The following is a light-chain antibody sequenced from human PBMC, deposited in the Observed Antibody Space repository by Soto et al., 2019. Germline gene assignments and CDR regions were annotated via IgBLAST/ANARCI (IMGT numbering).Light chain of an antibody. J-gene: IGKJ1*01. V-gene: IGKV1-5*03. CDR1: QSIRSW. CDR2: KAS. CDR3: QQYSYFAT. Sequence: DIRMTQSPSTLSASVGDRVTITCRASQSIRSWLTWYQQKAGQAPKLLIYKASIVESGVPSRFSGSGSGTEFTLTISSLQPDDSATYYCQQYSYFATFGQGTRVEVK.